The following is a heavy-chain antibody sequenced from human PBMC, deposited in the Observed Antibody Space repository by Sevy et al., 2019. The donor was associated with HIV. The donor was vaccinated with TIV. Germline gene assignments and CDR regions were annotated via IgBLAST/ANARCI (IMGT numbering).Heavy chain of an antibody. D-gene: IGHD6-19*01. CDR3: ARLDSYSIGWSPRYYFDY. CDR1: AYTFTTHW. V-gene: IGHV5-51*01. CDR2: MSPGDSDP. J-gene: IGHJ4*02. Sequence: GESLKISCKGSAYTFTTHWIGWVRQMPGKGLEWMGIMSPGDSDPRYSPSFQGQVTMSVDKSVSTAYLQWHSLGTSDTANYYCARLDSYSIGWSPRYYFDYWGQGTLVTVSS.